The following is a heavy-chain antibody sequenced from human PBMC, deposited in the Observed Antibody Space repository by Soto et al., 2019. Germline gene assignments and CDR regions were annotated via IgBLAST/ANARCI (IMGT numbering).Heavy chain of an antibody. Sequence: EVQLVESGGGLVKPGESLRLSCAASGFAFITYNMKWVRQAPGKGLEWVSSISTSGTYVFYAGSVRGRFTIFRDDAKNSLHLQMNSLRDEDTALYYCATIGDRDGFDLWGQGTAVTVSA. CDR3: ATIGDRDGFDL. J-gene: IGHJ3*01. V-gene: IGHV3-21*06. D-gene: IGHD4-17*01. CDR2: ISTSGTYV. CDR1: GFAFITYN.